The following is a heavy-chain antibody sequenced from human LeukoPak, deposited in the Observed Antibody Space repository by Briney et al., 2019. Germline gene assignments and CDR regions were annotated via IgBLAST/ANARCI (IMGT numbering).Heavy chain of an antibody. D-gene: IGHD3-9*01. V-gene: IGHV4-30-2*02. CDR2: IYHSGST. Sequence: PSQTLSLTCAVSGGSISSGGYSWSWIRQPPGKGLEWIGYIYHSGSTYYNPSLKSRVTISVDTSKNQFSLKLSSVTAADTAVYYCARTMPDILTGYYPGEWGQGTLVTVSS. J-gene: IGHJ4*02. CDR3: ARTMPDILTGYYPGE. CDR1: GGSISSGGYS.